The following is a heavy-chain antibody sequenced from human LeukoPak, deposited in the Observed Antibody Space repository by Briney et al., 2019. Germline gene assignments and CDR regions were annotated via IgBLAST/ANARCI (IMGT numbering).Heavy chain of an antibody. J-gene: IGHJ6*02. CDR3: ATNDRKLLWFGELSSRQREYYYYGMDV. CDR2: ISAYNGNT. V-gene: IGHV1-18*01. Sequence: ASVKVSCKASGYTFTSYDINWVRQATGQGLEWMGWISAYNGNTNYAQKLQGRVTMTTDTSTSTAYMELRSLRSDDTAVYYCATNDRKLLWFGELSSRQREYYYYGMDVWGQGTTVTVSS. D-gene: IGHD3-10*01. CDR1: GYTFTSYD.